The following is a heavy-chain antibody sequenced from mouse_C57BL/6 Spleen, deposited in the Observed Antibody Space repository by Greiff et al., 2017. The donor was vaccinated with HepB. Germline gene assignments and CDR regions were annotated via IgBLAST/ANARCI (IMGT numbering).Heavy chain of an antibody. Sequence: QVQLKESGAELVKPGASVKISCKASGYAFSSYWMNWVKQRPGKGLEWIGQIYPGDGDTNYNGKFKGKATLTADKSSSTAYMQLSSLTSEDSAVYFCARGGTYGNYDWYFDVWGTGTTVTVSS. CDR3: ARGGTYGNYDWYFDV. CDR2: IYPGDGDT. J-gene: IGHJ1*03. D-gene: IGHD2-1*01. V-gene: IGHV1-80*01. CDR1: GYAFSSYW.